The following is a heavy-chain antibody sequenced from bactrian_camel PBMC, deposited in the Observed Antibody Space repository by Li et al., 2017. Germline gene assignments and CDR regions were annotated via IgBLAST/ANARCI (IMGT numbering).Heavy chain of an antibody. Sequence: QLVESGGGSVQPGGSLRLSCAASGFTFSSYVMSWVRQAPGKTLEWVSSINSDGSNTYYADSVKGQFTISRDNAKNTVYLQMNSLKPEDTAVYYCAAGLFGPERVPYDNTCPNSYDNAYWGQGTQVTVS. CDR2: INSDGSNT. V-gene: IGHV3-2*01. CDR3: AAGLFGPERVPYDNTCPNSYDNAY. J-gene: IGHJ4*01. D-gene: IGHD4*01. CDR1: GFTFSSYV.